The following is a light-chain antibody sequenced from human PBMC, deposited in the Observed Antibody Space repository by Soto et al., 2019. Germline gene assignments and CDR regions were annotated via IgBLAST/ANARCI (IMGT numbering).Light chain of an antibody. V-gene: IGLV1-44*01. CDR3: AAWDDSLNGPV. CDR1: SSNIGVNT. J-gene: IGLJ2*01. CDR2: SNN. Sequence: QSVLTQPPSASGTPGQRVTISCSGSSSNIGVNTVNWYQQLPGTAPKPLIYSNNQRPSGVPDRFSGSKSGTSASLAISGLQSEDEADYYCAAWDDSLNGPVFGGGTKLTVL.